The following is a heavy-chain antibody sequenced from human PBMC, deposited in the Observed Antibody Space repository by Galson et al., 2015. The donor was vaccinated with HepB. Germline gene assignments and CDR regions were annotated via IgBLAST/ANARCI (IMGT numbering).Heavy chain of an antibody. D-gene: IGHD1-26*01. Sequence: SLRLSCAASGFTFDDYAMHWVRQAPGKGLEWVSGISWNSGSIGYADSVKGRFTISRDNAKNSLYLQMNSLRAEDTALYYCARGFPDADTWDDWYFDLWGRGTLVTVSS. J-gene: IGHJ2*01. CDR2: ISWNSGSI. CDR1: GFTFDDYA. V-gene: IGHV3-9*01. CDR3: ARGFPDADTWDDWYFDL.